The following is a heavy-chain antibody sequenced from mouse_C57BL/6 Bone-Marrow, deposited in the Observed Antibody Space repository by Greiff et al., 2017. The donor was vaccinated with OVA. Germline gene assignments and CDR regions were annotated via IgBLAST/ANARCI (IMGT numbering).Heavy chain of an antibody. Sequence: QVQLKQPGAELVRPGSSVKLSCKASGYTFTSYWMDWVKQRPGQGLEWIGNIYPSDSETHYNQKFKDKATLTVDKSSSTAYIQLSSLTSEDSAVYYCAYGSSAWFAYWGQGTLVTVSA. D-gene: IGHD1-1*01. J-gene: IGHJ3*01. CDR3: AYGSSAWFAY. CDR1: GYTFTSYW. CDR2: IYPSDSET. V-gene: IGHV1-61*01.